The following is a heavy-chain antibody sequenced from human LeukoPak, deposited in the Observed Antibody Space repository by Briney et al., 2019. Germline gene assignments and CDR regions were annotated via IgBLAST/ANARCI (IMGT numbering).Heavy chain of an antibody. CDR1: GFTFSSYA. J-gene: IGHJ4*02. Sequence: GGSLRLSCAASGFTFSSYAMSWVRQAPGKGLEWVSAISGSGGSTYYADSVKGRFTISRDNSKNTLYLRMNSLRAEDTAVYYCAKSPAASCYSVVVYWGQGTLITVSS. D-gene: IGHD2-15*01. CDR2: ISGSGGST. V-gene: IGHV3-23*01. CDR3: AKSPAASCYSVVVY.